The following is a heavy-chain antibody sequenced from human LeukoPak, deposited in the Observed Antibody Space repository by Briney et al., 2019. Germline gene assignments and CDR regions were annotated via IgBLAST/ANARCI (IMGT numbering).Heavy chain of an antibody. D-gene: IGHD3-3*01. J-gene: IGHJ6*04. CDR2: IWYGGSNE. V-gene: IGHV3-30*02. CDR1: GFSFSDYG. CDR3: AKDRDVLRFLEWLSPMDV. Sequence: GGSLRLPCGASGFSFSDYGMHWVRQAPGKGLEWVAVIWYGGSNEYYADSVKGRFTISRDDSKNALYLQMNSLRAEDTAVYYCAKDRDVLRFLEWLSPMDVWGKGTTVTVSS.